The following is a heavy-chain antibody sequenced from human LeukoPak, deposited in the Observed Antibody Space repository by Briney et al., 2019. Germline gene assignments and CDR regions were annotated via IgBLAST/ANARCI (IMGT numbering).Heavy chain of an antibody. CDR2: ISGSGGST. CDR3: AKSPGGATKAWYFDL. V-gene: IGHV3-23*01. D-gene: IGHD3-16*01. Sequence: GGSLRLSCAASGFTFTSYAMSWVRQAPGKGLEWVSAISGSGGSTYYADSVKGRFTISRDNSKNTLYLQMNSLRAEDTAVYYCAKSPGGATKAWYFDLWGRGTLVTVSS. J-gene: IGHJ2*01. CDR1: GFTFTSYA.